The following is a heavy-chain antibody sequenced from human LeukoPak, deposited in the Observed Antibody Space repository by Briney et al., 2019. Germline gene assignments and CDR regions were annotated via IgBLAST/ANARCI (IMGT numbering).Heavy chain of an antibody. V-gene: IGHV4-30-4*01. CDR1: GDSMSNGGYF. Sequence: SQTLSLTCTVSGDSMSNGGYFWSWIRQHPGKGLEWIGYIYYTGSTYYNPSLKSRVTISVDTSKNQFSLKLSSVTAADTAVYYCARQGLGYDFWSGYYTTPDYWGQGTLVTVSS. D-gene: IGHD3-3*01. CDR3: ARQGLGYDFWSGYYTTPDY. CDR2: IYYTGST. J-gene: IGHJ4*02.